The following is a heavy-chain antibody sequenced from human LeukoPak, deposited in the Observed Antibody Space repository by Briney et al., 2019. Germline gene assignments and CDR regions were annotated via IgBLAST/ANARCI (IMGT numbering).Heavy chain of an antibody. CDR1: GGSITNDY. CDR3: ARQGTISSESYFDY. D-gene: IGHD1-14*01. J-gene: IGHJ4*02. Sequence: PSETLSLTCTVSGGSITNDYWSWMRQPPGKGLEWIGHISYSGSTNYNLSLKSRVTISADTSKNQVSLRLSSVTAADTAVYYCARQGTISSESYFDYWGQGALVTVSS. V-gene: IGHV4-59*08. CDR2: ISYSGST.